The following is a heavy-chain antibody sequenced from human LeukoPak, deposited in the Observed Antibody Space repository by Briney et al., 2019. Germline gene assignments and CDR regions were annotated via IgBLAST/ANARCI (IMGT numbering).Heavy chain of an antibody. Sequence: SETLSLTCAVYGGSFSGYYWSWIRQPPGKGREWIGEIYHSESTNYNLSLKSRVTISGDTSKNQFSLKLSSVTAADTAVYYCARQILYYYDSSGYYNYWGQGTLVTVSS. CDR1: GGSFSGYY. D-gene: IGHD3-22*01. V-gene: IGHV4-34*01. CDR3: ARQILYYYDSSGYYNY. J-gene: IGHJ4*02. CDR2: IYHSEST.